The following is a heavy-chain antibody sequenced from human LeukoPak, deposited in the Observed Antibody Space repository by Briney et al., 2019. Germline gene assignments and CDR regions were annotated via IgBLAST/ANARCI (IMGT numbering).Heavy chain of an antibody. D-gene: IGHD4-23*01. V-gene: IGHV4-34*01. Sequence: SETLSLTCAVYGGSFSGYYWSWIRQPPGKGLEWIGEINHSGSTNYNPSLKSRVTISVDTSKNQFFLKLSSVTAADTAVYYCAREGTRGYGGNSLPFDYWGQGTLVTVSS. CDR2: INHSGST. CDR3: AREGTRGYGGNSLPFDY. CDR1: GGSFSGYY. J-gene: IGHJ4*02.